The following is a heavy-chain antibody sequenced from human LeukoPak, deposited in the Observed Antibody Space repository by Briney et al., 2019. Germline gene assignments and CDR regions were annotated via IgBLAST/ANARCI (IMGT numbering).Heavy chain of an antibody. CDR1: GFTFSIYS. J-gene: IGHJ4*02. D-gene: IGHD2-15*01. CDR2: ISNNGGYT. CDR3: AKQLGYCSDGSCYFPY. Sequence: GGSLRLSCAASGFTFSIYSMNWVRQAPGKGLEWVSAISNNGGYTYYADSVQGRFTISRDNSKSTLCLQMNSLRAEDTAVYYSAKQLGYCSDGSCYFPYWGQGTLVTVSS. V-gene: IGHV3-23*01.